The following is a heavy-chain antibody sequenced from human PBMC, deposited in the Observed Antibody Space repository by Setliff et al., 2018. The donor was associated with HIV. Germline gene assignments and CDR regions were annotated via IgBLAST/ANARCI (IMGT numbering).Heavy chain of an antibody. D-gene: IGHD1-26*01. J-gene: IGHJ4*02. Sequence: VKVSCKASGYSFTSYAISWVRQAPGQGPEWMGWISAHDGKTLRAQKFQGRFTMTTDTSTNTVYMDLRSLRSDDTAVYYCAREWRETLHWEAAFDYWGQGTLVTVSS. CDR1: GYSFTSYA. CDR3: AREWRETLHWEAAFDY. CDR2: ISAHDGKT. V-gene: IGHV1-18*01.